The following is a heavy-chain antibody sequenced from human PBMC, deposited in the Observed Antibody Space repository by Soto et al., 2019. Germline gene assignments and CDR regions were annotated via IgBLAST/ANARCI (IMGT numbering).Heavy chain of an antibody. J-gene: IGHJ3*02. V-gene: IGHV1-3*04. Sequence: QVQLVQSGAEVKKPGASVKISCEASGYTSTGYVMHWVRQAPGQRPEWMGWISTGTGNPRSSQRFQGRVTFTGDASASTFYMGLSSLTFEDTAVYYCAREGINAGMRPWGDAFDIWGQGTMVTVSS. D-gene: IGHD3-10*01. CDR1: GYTSTGYV. CDR2: ISTGTGNP. CDR3: AREGINAGMRPWGDAFDI.